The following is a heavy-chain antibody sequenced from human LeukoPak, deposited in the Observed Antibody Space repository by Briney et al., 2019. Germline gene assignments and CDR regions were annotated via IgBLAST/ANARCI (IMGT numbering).Heavy chain of an antibody. D-gene: IGHD2-2*01. CDR3: ARLVVPAGNWFDP. J-gene: IGHJ5*02. CDR2: IYYSGST. V-gene: IGHV4-39*07. CDR1: GGSISSSSYY. Sequence: PSETLSLTCTVSGGSISSSSYYWGWIRQPPGKGLEWIGSIYYSGSTYYNPSLKSRVTISVDTSKNQFSLKLSSVTAADTAVYYCARLVVPAGNWFDPWGQGTLVTVSS.